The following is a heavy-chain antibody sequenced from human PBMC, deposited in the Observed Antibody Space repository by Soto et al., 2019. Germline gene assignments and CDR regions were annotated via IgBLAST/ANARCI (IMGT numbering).Heavy chain of an antibody. CDR2: INHSGST. CDR3: ARGRGYSSSSGVRSFDY. D-gene: IGHD6-6*01. V-gene: IGHV4-34*01. J-gene: IGHJ4*02. CDR1: GGSFSGYY. Sequence: SSETLSLTCAVYGGSFSGYYWSWIRQPPGKGLEWIGEINHSGSTNYNPSLKSRVTISVDTSKNQFSLKLSSVTAADTAVYYCARGRGYSSSSGVRSFDYWGQGTLVTVSS.